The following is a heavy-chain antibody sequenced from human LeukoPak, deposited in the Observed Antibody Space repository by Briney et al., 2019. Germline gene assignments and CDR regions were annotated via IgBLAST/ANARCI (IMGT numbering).Heavy chain of an antibody. CDR3: ASHYDTSGYHYFDF. Sequence: GGSLRLSCAASGFTFSSYGMHWVRQAPGRGLEGVAIVWYDGSKKYYSDSVKGRFTISRDSSKNTLYLQMNSLRAEDTAVYYCASHYDTSGYHYFDFRGQGTLVTVSS. CDR1: GFTFSSYG. CDR2: VWYDGSKK. J-gene: IGHJ4*02. V-gene: IGHV3-30*02. D-gene: IGHD3-22*01.